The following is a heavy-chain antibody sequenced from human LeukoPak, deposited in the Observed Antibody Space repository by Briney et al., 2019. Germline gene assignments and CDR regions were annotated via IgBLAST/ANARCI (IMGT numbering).Heavy chain of an antibody. V-gene: IGHV3-21*01. J-gene: IGHJ5*02. CDR3: ARAPLSGSYLINWFDP. CDR2: ISTSSSYI. D-gene: IGHD1-26*01. CDR1: GLTVNSNY. Sequence: GGSLRLSCAASGLTVNSNYMNWVRQAPGKGLEWVSSISTSSSYIYYVDSVKGRFTISRDNARNSLYLQMNSLRAEDTAVYYCARAPLSGSYLINWFDPWGQGTLVTVSS.